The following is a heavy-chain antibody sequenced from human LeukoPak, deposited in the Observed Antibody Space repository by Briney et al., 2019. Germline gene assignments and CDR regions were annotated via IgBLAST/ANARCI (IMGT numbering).Heavy chain of an antibody. CDR1: GFTVSSNY. Sequence: GGSLRLSCAASGFTVSSNYMSWVRQAPGKGLEWVSVIYSGGSTYYADSVKGRFTISRDNSKNTLYLQMNSLRAEDTAVYYCASTHANVVGAYYYYYGMDVWGQGTTVTVSS. V-gene: IGHV3-66*01. J-gene: IGHJ6*02. D-gene: IGHD1-26*01. CDR2: IYSGGST. CDR3: ASTHANVVGAYYYYYGMDV.